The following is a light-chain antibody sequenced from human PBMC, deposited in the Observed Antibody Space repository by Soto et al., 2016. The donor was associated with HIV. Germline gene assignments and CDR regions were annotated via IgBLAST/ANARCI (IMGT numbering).Light chain of an antibody. V-gene: IGKV1-5*03. CDR2: KAF. J-gene: IGKJ1*01. Sequence: DIQMTQSPSTLSASVGDRVTITCRASQSISSWLAWYQQKPGKAPKLLIYKAFSLESGVPSRFSGSGSGPEFTLTISSLQPDDFATYYCQQYNSYSRTFGQGTKVEIK. CDR1: QSISSW. CDR3: QQYNSYSRT.